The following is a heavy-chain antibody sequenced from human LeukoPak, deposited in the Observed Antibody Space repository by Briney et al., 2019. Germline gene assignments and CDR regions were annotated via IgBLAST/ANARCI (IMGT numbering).Heavy chain of an antibody. Sequence: GASVKVSCKASGYTFTGYYMHWVRQAPGQGLEWMGWINPNSGGTNYAQKFQGRVTMTRDTSISTAYMELSRLRSDDTAVYYCAKDRSIAAGDDAFDIWGQGTMVTVSS. CDR3: AKDRSIAAGDDAFDI. V-gene: IGHV1-2*02. D-gene: IGHD6-13*01. J-gene: IGHJ3*02. CDR1: GYTFTGYY. CDR2: INPNSGGT.